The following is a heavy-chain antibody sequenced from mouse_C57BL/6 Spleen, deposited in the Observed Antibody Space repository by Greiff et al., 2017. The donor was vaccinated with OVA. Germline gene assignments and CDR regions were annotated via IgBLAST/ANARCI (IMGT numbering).Heavy chain of an antibody. CDR2: INHDDSST. Sequence: EVKLVESEGGLVQPGSSMKLSCTASGFTFSDYYMAWVRQVPEKGLEWVANINHDDSSTYYLDSLKSRFIISRDTATNILYMQMSSLKSEETASYYSERDDGSSYSAWFAYWGQGTLVTVSA. D-gene: IGHD1-1*01. CDR1: GFTFSDYY. CDR3: ERDDGSSYSAWFAY. V-gene: IGHV5-16*01. J-gene: IGHJ3*01.